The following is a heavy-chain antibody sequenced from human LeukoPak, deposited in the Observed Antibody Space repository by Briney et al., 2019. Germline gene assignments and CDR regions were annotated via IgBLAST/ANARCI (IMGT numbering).Heavy chain of an antibody. V-gene: IGHV3-23*01. D-gene: IGHD3-10*01. CDR2: ISGSGGST. CDR3: AREVTMVRGYYYYMDV. CDR1: GFTFSSYA. J-gene: IGHJ6*03. Sequence: GGSLRLSCAASGFTFSSYAMSWVRQAPGKGLEWVSAISGSGGSTYYADSVKGRFTISRDNSKNTLYLQMNSLRAEDTALYHCAREVTMVRGYYYYMDVWGKGTTVTISS.